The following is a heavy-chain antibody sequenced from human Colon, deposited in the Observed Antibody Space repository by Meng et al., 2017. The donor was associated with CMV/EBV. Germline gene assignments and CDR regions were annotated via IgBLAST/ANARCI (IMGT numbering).Heavy chain of an antibody. CDR3: ASSSGWWRIDY. Sequence: LTCAVSGLSVSNDYWWTWVRQAPGKGLEWIGEVSQDGRTNSNPSLKSRLSMPVDKSKNQFSLNLRSVTAADTASYFCASSSGWWRIDYWGHGTLVTVSS. D-gene: IGHD6-19*01. J-gene: IGHJ4*01. V-gene: IGHV4-4*01. CDR1: GLSVSNDYW. CDR2: VSQDGRT.